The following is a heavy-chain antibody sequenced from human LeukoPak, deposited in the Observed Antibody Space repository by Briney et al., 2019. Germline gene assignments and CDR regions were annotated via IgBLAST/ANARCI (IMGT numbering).Heavy chain of an antibody. D-gene: IGHD3-10*01. V-gene: IGHV3-7*01. Sequence: PGGSLRLSCAASGFTFSSYWMSWVRQAPGKGLEWVANIKQDGSEKYYVDSVKGRSTISRDNAKNSLYLQMNSLRAEDTAVYYCASSPPFGGDGWFDPWGQGTLVTVSS. CDR3: ASSPPFGGDGWFDP. CDR1: GFTFSSYW. CDR2: IKQDGSEK. J-gene: IGHJ5*02.